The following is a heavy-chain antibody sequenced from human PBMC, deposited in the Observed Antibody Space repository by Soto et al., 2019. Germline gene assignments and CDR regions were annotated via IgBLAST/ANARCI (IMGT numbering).Heavy chain of an antibody. CDR3: AGDAAFGTNYFDH. V-gene: IGHV1-46*01. Sequence: QVQLVQSGAEVKKPGASVKVSCKASGYSFSSYYMHWVRQAPGQGLEWMGIISPSTGTTSYAQKFQGRVTVTRDTSTSTVYMELSSLRSEDTAVYYCAGDAAFGTNYFDHWGQGTLVTVSS. J-gene: IGHJ4*02. CDR2: ISPSTGTT. D-gene: IGHD3-10*01. CDR1: GYSFSSYY.